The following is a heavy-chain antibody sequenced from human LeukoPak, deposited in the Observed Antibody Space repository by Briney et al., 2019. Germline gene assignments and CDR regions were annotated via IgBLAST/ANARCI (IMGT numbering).Heavy chain of an antibody. CDR2: ISSRSSTI. CDR1: GFTFSTHD. Sequence: GGSLRLSCAASGFTFSTHDLNWVRQAPGKGLEWVSFISSRSSTIYYADSVKGRFTISRDNAKNSLYLEMNSLRAEDTAMYYCARESTRSVDYWGQGTLVTVSS. V-gene: IGHV3-48*04. D-gene: IGHD6-25*01. J-gene: IGHJ4*02. CDR3: ARESTRSVDY.